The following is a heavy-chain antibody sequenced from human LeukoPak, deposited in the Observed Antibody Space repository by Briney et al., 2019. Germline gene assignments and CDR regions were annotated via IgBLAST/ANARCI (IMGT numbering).Heavy chain of an antibody. CDR2: ISSSSSTI. CDR1: GFTFSSYS. D-gene: IGHD6-13*01. J-gene: IGHJ4*02. Sequence: QPGGSLRLSCAASGFTFSSYSMNWVRQAPGKGLEWVSYISSSSSTIYYADSVKGRFTISRDNAKNSLYLQKNSLRAEDTAVYYCARGLIAAAGTSFDYWGQGTLVTVSS. CDR3: ARGLIAAAGTSFDY. V-gene: IGHV3-48*04.